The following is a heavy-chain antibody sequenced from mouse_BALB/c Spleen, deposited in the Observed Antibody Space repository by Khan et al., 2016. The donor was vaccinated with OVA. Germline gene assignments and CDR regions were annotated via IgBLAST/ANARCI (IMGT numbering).Heavy chain of an antibody. V-gene: IGHV3-2*02. CDR1: GYSITSDYA. Sequence: EVQLQESGPGLVKPSQSLSLTCTVTGYSITSDYAWNWIRQFPGNKLEWMGYISYSGRTSYNPSLKSRISITRGTSKNQFFLQVNSVTTEDPATYYCARSVTITTVVATDFDYWGQGTTLTVSS. D-gene: IGHD1-1*01. J-gene: IGHJ2*01. CDR2: ISYSGRT. CDR3: ARSVTITTVVATDFDY.